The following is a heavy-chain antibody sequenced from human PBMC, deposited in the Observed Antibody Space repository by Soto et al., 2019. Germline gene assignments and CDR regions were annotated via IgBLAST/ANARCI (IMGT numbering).Heavy chain of an antibody. CDR1: GYTFTGYY. J-gene: IGHJ5*02. CDR2: INPNSGGT. CDR3: ACETVVTATLDRTNWFDT. Sequence: ASVKVSCKASGYTFTGYYMHWVRQAPGQGLEWMGWINPNSGGTNYAQKFQGRVTMTRDTSISTAYMELSRLRSDDTAVYYCACETVVTATLDRTNWFDTWGQGTLVTVSS. V-gene: IGHV1-2*02. D-gene: IGHD2-21*02.